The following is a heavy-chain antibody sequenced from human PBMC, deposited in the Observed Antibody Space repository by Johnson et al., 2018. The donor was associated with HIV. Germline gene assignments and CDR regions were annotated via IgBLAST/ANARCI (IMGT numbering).Heavy chain of an antibody. CDR1: GFTVIGNY. CDR3: ARVGGIAVAPNDAFDI. V-gene: IGHV3-53*01. J-gene: IGHJ3*02. D-gene: IGHD6-19*01. Sequence: VQLVESGGGVVQPGRSLRLSCAASGFTVIGNYMSWVRQAPGKGLDWVSVIYSGGSTYYADSVTGRFTLSRDTSKNTLYLQMNSLRAEDTAVYYCARVGGIAVAPNDAFDIWGQGTMVTVSS. CDR2: IYSGGST.